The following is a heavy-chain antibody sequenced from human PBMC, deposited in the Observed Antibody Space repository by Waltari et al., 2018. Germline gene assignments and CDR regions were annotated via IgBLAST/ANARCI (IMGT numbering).Heavy chain of an antibody. V-gene: IGHV3-7*01. CDR2: INEDGSEK. CDR3: ARDSTRRFDY. Sequence: EVQLVESGGGLVQPGGSLRLPCAASGFGFGSYWMTWVRQAPGKGLEWVASINEDGSEKQYVDSVKGRFTISRDNAKNSLYLQMNSLRADDTAVYYCARDSTRRFDYWGQGTLVTVSS. J-gene: IGHJ4*02. D-gene: IGHD6-6*01. CDR1: GFGFGSYW.